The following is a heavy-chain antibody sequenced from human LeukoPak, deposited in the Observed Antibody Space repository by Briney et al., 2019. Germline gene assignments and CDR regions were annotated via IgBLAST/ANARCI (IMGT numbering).Heavy chain of an antibody. CDR3: ARSRFPPTPYYYYGMDV. CDR1: GFTFSSYG. Sequence: PGGSLRLSCAASGFTFSSYGMHWVRQAPGKGLEWVAFIRYDGSNKYYADSVKGRFTISRDNSKNTLYLQMNSLRAEDTAVYYCARSRFPPTPYYYYGMDVWGQGTTVTVSS. V-gene: IGHV3-30*02. D-gene: IGHD3-10*01. CDR2: IRYDGSNK. J-gene: IGHJ6*02.